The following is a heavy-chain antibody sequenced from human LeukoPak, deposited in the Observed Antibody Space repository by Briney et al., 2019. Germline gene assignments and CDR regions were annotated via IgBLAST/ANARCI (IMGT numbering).Heavy chain of an antibody. CDR3: AKGSRGDYGSGSYLYFDY. D-gene: IGHD3-10*01. V-gene: IGHV3-53*01. Sequence: PGGSLRLSCAASGFTVSSNYMGWVRQAPGKGLEWVSVIYSGGFTSYADSVKGRFTISRDSSKNTLYLQMNSLRAEDTAVYYCAKGSRGDYGSGSYLYFDYWGQGTLVTVSS. J-gene: IGHJ4*02. CDR2: IYSGGFT. CDR1: GFTVSSNY.